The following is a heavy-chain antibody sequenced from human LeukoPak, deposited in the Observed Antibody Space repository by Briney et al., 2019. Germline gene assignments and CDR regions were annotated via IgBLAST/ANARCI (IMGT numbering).Heavy chain of an antibody. CDR1: GYTFTGYY. CDR2: INPNSGGT. V-gene: IGHV1-2*02. CDR3: ARGVSYDILTGYVY. Sequence: GASVKVSCKASGYTFTGYYMHWVRQAPGQGLEWMGWINPNSGGTNYAQKFQGRVTMTRDTSISTAYMELSRLSSDDTAVYYCARGVSYDILTGYVYWGQGTLVTVSS. J-gene: IGHJ4*02. D-gene: IGHD3-9*01.